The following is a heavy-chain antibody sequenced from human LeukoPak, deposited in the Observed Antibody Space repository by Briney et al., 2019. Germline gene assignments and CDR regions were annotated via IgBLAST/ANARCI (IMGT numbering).Heavy chain of an antibody. D-gene: IGHD5-24*01. Sequence: PSETLSLTCTVSGGSVRRGNYYWTWIRQPAGSGLEWIGRIYTSGTTDYNPSLRTRVTISVDASRNQFSLNLSSVTAADTAVYYCARYGRVMATQAQGYYYMDVWGKGTTVTVSS. CDR1: GGSVRRGNYY. CDR3: ARYGRVMATQAQGYYYMDV. V-gene: IGHV4-61*02. CDR2: IYTSGTT. J-gene: IGHJ6*03.